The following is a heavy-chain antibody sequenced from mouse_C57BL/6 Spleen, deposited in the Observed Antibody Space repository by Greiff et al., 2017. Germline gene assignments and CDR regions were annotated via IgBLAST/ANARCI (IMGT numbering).Heavy chain of an antibody. V-gene: IGHV5-6*01. Sequence: EVKLQESGGDLVKPGGSLKLSCAASGFTFSSYGMSWVRQTPDKRLEWVATISSGGSYTYYPDSVKGRFTISRDNAKNTLYLQMSSLKSEDTAMYYCARLSLSGGDRYYFDYWGQGTTLTVSS. CDR3: ARLSLSGGDRYYFDY. CDR2: ISSGGSYT. CDR1: GFTFSSYG. J-gene: IGHJ2*01. D-gene: IGHD6-2*01.